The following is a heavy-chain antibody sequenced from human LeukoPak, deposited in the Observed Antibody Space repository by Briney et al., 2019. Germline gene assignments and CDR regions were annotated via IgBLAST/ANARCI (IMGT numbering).Heavy chain of an antibody. D-gene: IGHD6-13*01. CDR1: GFTFSSYW. V-gene: IGHV3-7*01. CDR2: IKQDGSEK. CDR3: ARGAAAVHFDY. J-gene: IGHJ4*02. Sequence: GGSLRLSCAASGFTFSSYWMSWVRQAPGKGLEWVANIKQDGSEKYYVDSVKGRFTISRDNSKNTLYLQMNSLRAEDTAVYYCARGAAAVHFDYWGQGTLVTVSS.